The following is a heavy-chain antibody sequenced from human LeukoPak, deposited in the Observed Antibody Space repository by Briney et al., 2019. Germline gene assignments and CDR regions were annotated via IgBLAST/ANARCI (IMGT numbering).Heavy chain of an antibody. CDR3: AKDISKRGLAIADH. J-gene: IGHJ5*02. D-gene: IGHD3-3*02. CDR1: GFTFNDYS. Sequence: GGSLRLSCVASGFTFNDYSMHWVRQPPGKGLEWVSLLSWDGGSRYYADPVRGRFTISKDNSKNSLYLQMNSLTTEDTALYYCAKDISKRGLAIADHWGQGTLVTVSS. V-gene: IGHV3-43*01. CDR2: LSWDGGSR.